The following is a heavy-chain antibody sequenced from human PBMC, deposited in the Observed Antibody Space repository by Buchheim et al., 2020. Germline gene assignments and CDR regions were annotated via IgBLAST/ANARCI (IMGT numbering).Heavy chain of an antibody. CDR2: ISSSGDKT. Sequence: EVQLLEPGGGLVQPGGSLRLSCAASGFTFNTYAMTWVRQAPGKGLEYVSTISSSGDKTYFADSVKGRFTISRDNAKNSLYLQMNSLRAEDTAVYYCASSKGIAARDYYYYGMDVWGQGTT. D-gene: IGHD6-6*01. V-gene: IGHV3-23*01. CDR1: GFTFNTYA. J-gene: IGHJ6*02. CDR3: ASSKGIAARDYYYYGMDV.